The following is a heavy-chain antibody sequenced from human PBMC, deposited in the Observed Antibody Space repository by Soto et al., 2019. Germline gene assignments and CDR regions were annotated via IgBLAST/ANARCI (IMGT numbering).Heavy chain of an antibody. V-gene: IGHV4-39*01. CDR3: ARRQSSSWYGL. Sequence: QLQLQESGPGLVKPSETLSLTCTVSGGSISSSSYYWGWIRQPPGKGLEWTGSIYYSGSTSYHPSLKSRVPLPVDTSKNQFSLKLSSVTAADTAVYYCARRQSSSWYGLWGQGTLVTVSS. CDR1: GGSISSSSYY. CDR2: IYYSGST. D-gene: IGHD6-13*01. J-gene: IGHJ4*02.